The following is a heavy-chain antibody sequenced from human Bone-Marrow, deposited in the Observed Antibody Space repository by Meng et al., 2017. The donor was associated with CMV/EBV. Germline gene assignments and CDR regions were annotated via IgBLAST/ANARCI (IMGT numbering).Heavy chain of an antibody. CDR3: ARHKYGDEYFLDY. V-gene: IGHV3-30*01. Sequence: GESLKISCSASGFIFGDHAMHWVRQAPGKGLEWVAVISYDGSTKYFADSVKGRFTIYRDNYRDTLFLQMNSLTTEDTGLYYCARHKYGDEYFLDYWGQGTLVTVYS. J-gene: IGHJ4*02. CDR2: ISYDGSTK. CDR1: GFIFGDHA. D-gene: IGHD4-17*01.